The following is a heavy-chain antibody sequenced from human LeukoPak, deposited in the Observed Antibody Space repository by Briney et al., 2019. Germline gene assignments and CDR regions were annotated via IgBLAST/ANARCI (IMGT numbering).Heavy chain of an antibody. V-gene: IGHV1-24*01. CDR3: ATTSYSSGWYSYFDY. J-gene: IGHJ4*02. Sequence: ASVKVSCXVSGYTLTELSMHWVRQAPGKGLEWMGGFDPEDGETIYAQKFQGRVTMTEDTSTDTAYMELSSLRSEDTAVYYCATTSYSSGWYSYFDYWGQGTLVTVSS. D-gene: IGHD6-19*01. CDR1: GYTLTELS. CDR2: FDPEDGET.